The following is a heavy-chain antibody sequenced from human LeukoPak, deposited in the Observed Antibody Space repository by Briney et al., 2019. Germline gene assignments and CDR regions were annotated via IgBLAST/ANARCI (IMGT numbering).Heavy chain of an antibody. Sequence: GGSLRLSCVVSGFTFSESWMSWVRQAPGKGLGWVASLNLDGSDKYYVDSVKGRFTISRGNAKNSLYLQMDSLRVEDTAVYYCAKGKRYPDYWGQGTLVTVSS. CDR2: LNLDGSDK. D-gene: IGHD1-1*01. CDR1: GFTFSESW. CDR3: AKGKRYPDY. V-gene: IGHV3-7*03. J-gene: IGHJ4*02.